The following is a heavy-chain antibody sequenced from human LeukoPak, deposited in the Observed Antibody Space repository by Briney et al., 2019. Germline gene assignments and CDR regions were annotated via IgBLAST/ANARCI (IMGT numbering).Heavy chain of an antibody. CDR3: AKDPTSHAYGGQTEG. CDR2: ISGSGGST. D-gene: IGHD4-23*01. Sequence: GGSLRLSCAASGFTFSSYAMSWVRQAPGKGLEWVLAISGSGGSTYYADSVKGRFTISRDNSKNTLYLQMNSLRAEDTAVYYCAKDPTSHAYGGQTEGWGQGTLVTVSS. CDR1: GFTFSSYA. V-gene: IGHV3-23*01. J-gene: IGHJ4*02.